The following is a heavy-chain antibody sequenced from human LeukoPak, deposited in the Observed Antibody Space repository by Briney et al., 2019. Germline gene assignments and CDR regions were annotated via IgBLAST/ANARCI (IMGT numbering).Heavy chain of an antibody. CDR3: ARREGRGVYYFDY. V-gene: IGHV4-34*01. CDR1: GGSFSGYY. Sequence: PSETLSLTCVVYGGSFSGYYWSWIRQPPGKGLEWIGEINHSGSTNYNPSLKSRVTISVDTSKNQFSLKLSSVTAADTAVYYCARREGRGVYYFDYWGQGTLVTVSS. D-gene: IGHD2-8*01. J-gene: IGHJ4*02. CDR2: INHSGST.